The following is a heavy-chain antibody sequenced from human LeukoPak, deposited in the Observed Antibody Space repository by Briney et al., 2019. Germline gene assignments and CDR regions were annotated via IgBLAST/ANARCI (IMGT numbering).Heavy chain of an antibody. CDR3: AKERYYYGSGFDY. Sequence: QPGGSLRLSCAASGFIFSGYTMNWVRQAPGKGLEWVSYISTTGSTTYYADSAKGRFTISRDNAKNSLYLQMNSLRGEDTAVYYCAKERYYYGSGFDYWGQGTLVTVSS. J-gene: IGHJ4*02. CDR1: GFIFSGYT. D-gene: IGHD3-10*01. V-gene: IGHV3-48*04. CDR2: ISTTGSTT.